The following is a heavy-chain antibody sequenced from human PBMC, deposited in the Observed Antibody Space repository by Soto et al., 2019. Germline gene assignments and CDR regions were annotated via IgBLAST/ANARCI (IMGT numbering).Heavy chain of an antibody. CDR2: IYYSGST. Sequence: PSETLSLTYTVSGATIISYYWSWIRQPPGKGLEWIGYIYYSGSTNYNPSLKSRVTISVDTSKNQFSLKLSSVTAADTAVYYCAATYYDFWSGYLYYFDYWGQGTLVTVSS. J-gene: IGHJ4*02. D-gene: IGHD3-3*01. V-gene: IGHV4-59*01. CDR1: GATIISYY. CDR3: AATYYDFWSGYLYYFDY.